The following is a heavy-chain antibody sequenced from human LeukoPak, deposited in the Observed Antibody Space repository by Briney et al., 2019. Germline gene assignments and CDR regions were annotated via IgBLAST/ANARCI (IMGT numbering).Heavy chain of an antibody. V-gene: IGHV3-33*06. CDR1: GFTFSSYG. J-gene: IGHJ5*02. Sequence: GRSLRLSCAASGFTFSSYGMHWVRQAPGKGLEWVAVIWYDGSNKYYADSVKGRFTISRDNSKNTLYLQMNSLRAEDTAVYYCAKEIAAAANWFGPWGQGTLVTVSS. CDR2: IWYDGSNK. D-gene: IGHD6-13*01. CDR3: AKEIAAAANWFGP.